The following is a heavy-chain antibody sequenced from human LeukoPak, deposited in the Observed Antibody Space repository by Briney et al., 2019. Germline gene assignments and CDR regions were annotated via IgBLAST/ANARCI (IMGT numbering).Heavy chain of an antibody. CDR3: ARHPYPTRNRFDY. D-gene: IGHD1-1*01. V-gene: IGHV4-30-2*01. CDR1: GGSISSGGYS. Sequence: SETLSLTCAVSGGSISSGGYSWSWIRQPPGKGLEWIGYIYHSGSTYYNPSLKSRVTISVDRSKNQFSLKLSSVTAADTAVYYCARHPYPTRNRFDYWGQGTLVTVSS. J-gene: IGHJ4*02. CDR2: IYHSGST.